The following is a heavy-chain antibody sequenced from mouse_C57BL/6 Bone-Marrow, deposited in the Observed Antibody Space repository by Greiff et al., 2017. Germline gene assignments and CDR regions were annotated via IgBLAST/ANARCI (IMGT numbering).Heavy chain of an antibody. CDR3: ARVYGSSLWYFDV. D-gene: IGHD1-1*01. CDR1: GYTFTSYG. CDR2: IYPRSGNT. Sequence: VQLQQSGAELARPGASVKLSCKASGYTFTSYGISWVKQRTGQGLEWIGEIYPRSGNTYYNEKFKGKATLTADKSSSTAYMELRSLTSEDSAVYFCARVYGSSLWYFDVWGTGTTVTVSS. V-gene: IGHV1-81*01. J-gene: IGHJ1*03.